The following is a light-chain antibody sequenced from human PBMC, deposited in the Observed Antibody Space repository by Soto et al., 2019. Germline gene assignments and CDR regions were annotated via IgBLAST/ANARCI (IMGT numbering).Light chain of an antibody. Sequence: AIQLTQSPSSLSASVGDRVTITCRASQASKTSLAWYQQKPGEPPERLISDASILESGVPPRFSGSGSGTDFTLTISSLQFEAFATYCCQQSSVPPPFGPGTKVHLK. CDR1: QASKTS. V-gene: IGKV1-13*02. CDR3: QQSSVPPP. CDR2: DAS. J-gene: IGKJ3*01.